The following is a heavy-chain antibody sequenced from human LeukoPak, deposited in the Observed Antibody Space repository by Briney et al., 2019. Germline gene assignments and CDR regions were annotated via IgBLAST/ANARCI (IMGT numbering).Heavy chain of an antibody. CDR2: ISDTGNT. J-gene: IGHJ4*02. Sequence: GGSLRLSCAASGFTLSSYAMSWVRQAPGKGLEWVSAISDTGNTYHADSVKGRFIISRDSSKNTLFLQMNRLRPEDAAVYYCAKAPVTTCRGAFCYPFDYWGLGTLVTVSS. V-gene: IGHV3-23*01. D-gene: IGHD2-15*01. CDR1: GFTLSSYA. CDR3: AKAPVTTCRGAFCYPFDY.